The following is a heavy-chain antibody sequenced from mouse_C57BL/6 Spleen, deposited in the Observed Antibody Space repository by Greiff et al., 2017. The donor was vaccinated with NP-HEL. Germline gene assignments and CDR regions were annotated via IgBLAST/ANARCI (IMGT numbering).Heavy chain of an antibody. CDR3: ASRIYYDYEGNYFDY. J-gene: IGHJ2*01. CDR2: ISSGGSYT. D-gene: IGHD2-4*01. Sequence: EVQVVESGGDLVKPGGSLKLSCAASGFTFSSYGMSWVRQTPDKRLEWVATISSGGSYTYYPDSVKGRFTISRDNAKNTLYLQMSSLKSEDTAMYYCASRIYYDYEGNYFDYWGQGTTLTVSS. V-gene: IGHV5-6*01. CDR1: GFTFSSYG.